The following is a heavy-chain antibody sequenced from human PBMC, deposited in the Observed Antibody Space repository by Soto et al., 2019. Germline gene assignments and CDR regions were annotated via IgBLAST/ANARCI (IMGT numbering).Heavy chain of an antibody. CDR3: AKDPGGAVRGIF. Sequence: EVQLLESGGGLVQPGGSLRLSCAASGFTFSSYAMSWVRQAPGKGLEWVSTISGSGGNRNYADSVKGRFTISRDNSKNTLYLQMNSLRAEDTAVYYCAKDPGGAVRGIFWGQGTLVTVSS. D-gene: IGHD3-10*01. CDR2: ISGSGGNR. V-gene: IGHV3-23*01. CDR1: GFTFSSYA. J-gene: IGHJ4*02.